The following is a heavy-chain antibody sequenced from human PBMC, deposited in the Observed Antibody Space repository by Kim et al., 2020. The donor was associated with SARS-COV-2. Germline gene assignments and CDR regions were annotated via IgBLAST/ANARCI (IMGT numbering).Heavy chain of an antibody. CDR2: INAGNGNT. D-gene: IGHD2-15*01. Sequence: ASVKVSCKASGYTFSSYAMHWVRQAPGQRLEWMGWINAGNGNTKYSQKFQGRVTITRDTSASTAYMELSSLRSEDTAVYYCARGVVVVVAATLHGMDVWCQGTTVTVS. CDR3: ARGVVVVVAATLHGMDV. J-gene: IGHJ6*02. V-gene: IGHV1-3*01. CDR1: GYTFSSYA.